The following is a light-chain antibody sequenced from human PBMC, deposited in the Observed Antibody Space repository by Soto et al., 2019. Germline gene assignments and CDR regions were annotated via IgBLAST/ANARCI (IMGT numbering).Light chain of an antibody. CDR3: QQYSSSPPIT. Sequence: EIVLTQSPATLSLSPGGRATLSCRTSQSVGSSLAWYQQKPGQAPRLLIYGASSRATGIPDRFSGSGSETDFTLTISRLEPEDFAVYYCQQYSSSPPITFGQGTRLEIK. CDR1: QSVGSS. V-gene: IGKV3-20*01. J-gene: IGKJ5*01. CDR2: GAS.